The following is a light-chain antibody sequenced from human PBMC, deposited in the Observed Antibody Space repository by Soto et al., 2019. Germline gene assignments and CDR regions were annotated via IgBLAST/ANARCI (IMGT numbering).Light chain of an antibody. V-gene: IGLV1-44*01. CDR1: RSNIGSNT. CDR2: SYN. CDR3: AAWDDSLNAWV. J-gene: IGLJ3*02. Sequence: QSVLTQPPSMSGTPGQRATISCSGSRSNIGSNTVNWYQQLPGAAPNLLIYSYNQRPSGVPDRFSGSRSGTSASLAISGLQSEDEADYYCAAWDDSLNAWVFGGGTKLTVL.